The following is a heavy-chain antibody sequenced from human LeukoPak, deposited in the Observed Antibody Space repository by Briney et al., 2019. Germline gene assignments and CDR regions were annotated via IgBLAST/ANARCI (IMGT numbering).Heavy chain of an antibody. J-gene: IGHJ4*02. D-gene: IGHD6-13*01. CDR2: IIHNRGTGRGST. CDR3: AKEGQQRVSTYFDS. CDR1: GGSFSGNY. Sequence: PSETLSLTCAVYGGSFSGNYWSWIRQPPGKGLEWIGEIIHNRGTGRGSTSYNPSLKSRVTISVDTSKNQFSLKLNAVTVADTAVYYCAKEGQQRVSTYFDSWGQGTLVTVSS. V-gene: IGHV4-34*12.